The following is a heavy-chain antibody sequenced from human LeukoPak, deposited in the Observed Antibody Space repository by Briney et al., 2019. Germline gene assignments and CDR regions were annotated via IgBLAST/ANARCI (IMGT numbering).Heavy chain of an antibody. CDR1: GFTFDSYA. J-gene: IGHJ4*02. CDR3: ANALEFRIVAVVAATRGPDY. D-gene: IGHD2-15*01. CDR2: ISGSGGST. Sequence: GGSLRLSCAASGFTFDSYAMSWVRQAQGKGLEWVSGISGSGGSTSYADSVKGRFTISRDNSKNPLYLQMNSLRAEDTALYYCANALEFRIVAVVAATRGPDYWGQGTLVTVSS. V-gene: IGHV3-23*01.